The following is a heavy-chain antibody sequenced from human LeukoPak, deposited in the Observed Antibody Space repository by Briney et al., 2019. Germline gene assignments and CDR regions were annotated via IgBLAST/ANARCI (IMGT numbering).Heavy chain of an antibody. CDR3: ATSPPGGPIDN. V-gene: IGHV3-21*01. Sequence: GGSLRLSCAASGFTFSSYSMNWVRQAPGQGLEWVSVISRESRNIFYADSVKGRFTVSRDNARSSLYLQMNSLRAEDTAVYYCATSPPGGPIDNWGQGTLVTASS. D-gene: IGHD3-16*01. CDR2: ISRESRNI. CDR1: GFTFSSYS. J-gene: IGHJ4*02.